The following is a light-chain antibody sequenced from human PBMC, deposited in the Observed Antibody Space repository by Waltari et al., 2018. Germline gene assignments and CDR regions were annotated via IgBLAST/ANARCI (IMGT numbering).Light chain of an antibody. Sequence: SSELTQEPDVSVALGQTVNITCLGDSLRLFYASWYQQAPRQAPRLGIYRKNDRPSGIPGRFSASYSGDTSSLTITGAQTEDEGHYYCSSRDTDGKHWVFGGGTKLTV. CDR2: RKN. CDR3: SSRDTDGKHWV. J-gene: IGLJ3*02. V-gene: IGLV3-19*01. CDR1: SLRLFY.